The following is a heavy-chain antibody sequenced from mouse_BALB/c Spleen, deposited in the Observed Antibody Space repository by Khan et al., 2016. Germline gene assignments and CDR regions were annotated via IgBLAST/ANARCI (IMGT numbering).Heavy chain of an antibody. CDR2: IDPANGNT. J-gene: IGHJ2*01. V-gene: IGHV14-3*02. CDR1: GFNIKDTY. CDR3: ASLLLRFHY. D-gene: IGHD1-1*01. Sequence: VQLQQPGAELVKPGASVKLSCTTSGFNIKDTYMHWVKQRPEQGLEWIGRIDPANGNTKYDPKFQGKATITADTSSNTAYLQLSSLTSEDTAVYYCASLLLRFHYWGQGTTLTVSS.